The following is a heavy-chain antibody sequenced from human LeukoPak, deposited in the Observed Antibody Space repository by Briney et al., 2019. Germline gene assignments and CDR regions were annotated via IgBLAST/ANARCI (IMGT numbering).Heavy chain of an antibody. Sequence: GGSLRLSCTASGFTFSSYSMNWVRQAPGKGLEWVSYISSSGSTIYYADSVKGRFTISRDNAKNSLYLQMNSLRAEDTAVYYCARSPNVVVPAATDYWGQGTLVTVSS. J-gene: IGHJ4*02. D-gene: IGHD2-2*01. CDR1: GFTFSSYS. CDR2: ISSSGSTI. V-gene: IGHV3-48*04. CDR3: ARSPNVVVPAATDY.